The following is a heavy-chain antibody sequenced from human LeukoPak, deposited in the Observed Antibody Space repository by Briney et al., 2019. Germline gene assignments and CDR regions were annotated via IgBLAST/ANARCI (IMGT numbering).Heavy chain of an antibody. V-gene: IGHV3-66*01. D-gene: IGHD3-10*01. Sequence: GGSLRLSCAASGFTVSSNYMSWVRQAPGKGLEWVSVIYSGGSTYCADSVKGRFTISRDNSKNTLYLQMNSLRAEDTAVYYCARAGGEGYYYGMDVWGQGTTVTVSS. CDR3: ARAGGEGYYYGMDV. J-gene: IGHJ6*02. CDR1: GFTVSSNY. CDR2: IYSGGST.